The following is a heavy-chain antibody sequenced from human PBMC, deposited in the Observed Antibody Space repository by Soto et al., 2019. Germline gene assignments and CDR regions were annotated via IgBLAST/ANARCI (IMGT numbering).Heavy chain of an antibody. CDR3: ASQLSYDAFDI. CDR1: GGSISSGGYS. V-gene: IGHV4-30-2*01. D-gene: IGHD1-1*01. CDR2: IYHSGST. J-gene: IGHJ3*02. Sequence: SETLSLTCAVSGGSISSGGYSWSWIRQPPGKGLEWIGYIYHSGSTYYNPSLKSRVTISVDRSKNQFSLKLSSVTAADTAVYYCASQLSYDAFDIWGQGTMVTVSS.